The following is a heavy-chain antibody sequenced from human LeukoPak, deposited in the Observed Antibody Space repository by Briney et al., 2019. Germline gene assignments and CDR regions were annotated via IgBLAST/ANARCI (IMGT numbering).Heavy chain of an antibody. D-gene: IGHD6-13*01. Sequence: TGGSLRLSCAASGFTFSSYGMHWVRQAPGKGLEWVAFIRYDGSNKYYADSVKGRFTISRDNAKNSLYLQMNSLRAEDTAVYYCARAQAAVPPGAFDIWGQGTMVTVSS. CDR1: GFTFSSYG. CDR3: ARAQAAVPPGAFDI. V-gene: IGHV3-30*02. CDR2: IRYDGSNK. J-gene: IGHJ3*02.